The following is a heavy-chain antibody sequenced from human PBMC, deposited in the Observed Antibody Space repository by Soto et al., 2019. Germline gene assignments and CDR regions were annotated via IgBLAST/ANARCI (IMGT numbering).Heavy chain of an antibody. CDR2: MNPNSGNT. J-gene: IGHJ4*02. V-gene: IGHV1-8*01. Sequence: QVQLVQSGAEVKKPGASVKVSCKASGYTFTSYDINWVRQATGQGLEWMGWMNPNSGNTGYAQKFQGRVTMTSNTSISTGYMELSSLRSEDTAVYYCARPSLMSLLVRPYYFDDWGQGTLVTVSS. CDR3: ARPSLMSLLVRPYYFDD. D-gene: IGHD6-13*01. CDR1: GYTFTSYD.